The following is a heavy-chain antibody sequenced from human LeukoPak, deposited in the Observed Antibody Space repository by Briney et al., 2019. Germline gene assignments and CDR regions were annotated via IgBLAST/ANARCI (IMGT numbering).Heavy chain of an antibody. J-gene: IGHJ4*02. CDR1: GFTRSSYW. Sequence: PGGSLRLSCAASGFTRSSYWRSWVRQAPGKGLEWVANIKQAGSEKNYVDFVKGRFTISRDNAKNSLYLQMNSLRAEDTAVYYCARDGRSGWNDHDYWGQGTLVIVSS. D-gene: IGHD6-19*01. CDR3: ARDGRSGWNDHDY. CDR2: IKQAGSEK. V-gene: IGHV3-7*03.